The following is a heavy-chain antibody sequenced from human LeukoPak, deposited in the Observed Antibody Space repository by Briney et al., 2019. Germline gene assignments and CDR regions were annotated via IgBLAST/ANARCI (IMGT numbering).Heavy chain of an antibody. V-gene: IGHV5-51*01. D-gene: IGHD3-10*01. CDR1: GSSFTSYW. CDR2: IYPGDSDT. CDR3: ARTSTMVRGRPMNEDI. Sequence: GESLKISCKGSGSSFTSYWIGWVRQMPGKGLEWMGIIYPGDSDTRYSPSFQGQVTISADKSISTAYLQWSSLKASDTAMYYCARTSTMVRGRPMNEDIWGQGTMVTVSS. J-gene: IGHJ3*02.